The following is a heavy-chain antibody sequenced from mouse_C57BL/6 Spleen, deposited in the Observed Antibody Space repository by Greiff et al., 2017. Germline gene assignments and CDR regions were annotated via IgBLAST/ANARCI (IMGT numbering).Heavy chain of an antibody. D-gene: IGHD3-2*02. J-gene: IGHJ4*01. V-gene: IGHV1-4*01. CDR3: ARDSRQLRSYYAMDY. CDR2: ITPSSGYT. Sequence: VQLQQSGAELARPGASVKMSCKASGYSFTSYTMHWVKQRPGQGLEWIGYITPSSGYTKSNQKFKDKATLTANKSTSTAYMKLSSLTSEDSAVYYCARDSRQLRSYYAMDYWGQGTSVTVSS. CDR1: GYSFTSYT.